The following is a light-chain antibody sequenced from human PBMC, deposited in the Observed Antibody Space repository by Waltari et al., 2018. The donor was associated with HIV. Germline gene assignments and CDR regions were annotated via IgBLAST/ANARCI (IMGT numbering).Light chain of an antibody. CDR2: ANT. Sequence: QSVLTQPPSVSGAPGQTVTISCTGSSSHIGAAYDVNWYQQVPGTAPQLLIYANTNRPPGVPDRFSGSKSGTSASLAISGLQTEDEADYYCQSYVSSVNVVFGGGTRVTVL. V-gene: IGLV1-40*01. CDR1: SSHIGAAYD. J-gene: IGLJ3*02. CDR3: QSYVSSVNVV.